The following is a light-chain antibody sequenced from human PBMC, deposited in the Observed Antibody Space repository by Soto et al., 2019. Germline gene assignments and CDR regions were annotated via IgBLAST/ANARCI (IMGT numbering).Light chain of an antibody. CDR3: QERRSWPPLT. J-gene: IGKJ4*01. V-gene: IGKV3-11*01. CDR1: QSVATY. CDR2: DAS. Sequence: EIVLTQSPATLSLSPGERAILSCRASQSVATYLAWYQQKPGQAPRLIIHDASSRATAIPARFSGSGSGTDFTLTISSLEPEDFAVYYCQERRSWPPLTFGGGTKVEIK.